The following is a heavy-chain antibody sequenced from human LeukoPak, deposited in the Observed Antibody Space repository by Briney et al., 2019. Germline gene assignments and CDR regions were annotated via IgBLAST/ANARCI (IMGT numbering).Heavy chain of an antibody. V-gene: IGHV1-8*01. CDR2: LHTNNDDA. Sequence: ASANDSCKASGYTFASHDIILLGQATGRELEYMGGLHTNNDDAGYTEKFQGRDNLTTDTSTGTAYIELSSLTFDDTAVYYCARGGTAAETSGFDHWGRGDQVTVSA. CDR3: ARGGTAAETSGFDH. J-gene: IGHJ4*01. CDR1: GYTFASHD. D-gene: IGHD6-13*01.